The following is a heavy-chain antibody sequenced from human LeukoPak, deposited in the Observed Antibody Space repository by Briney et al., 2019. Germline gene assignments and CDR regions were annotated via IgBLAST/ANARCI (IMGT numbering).Heavy chain of an antibody. Sequence: ASVKVSCKASGYTFTGYYMHWVRQAPGQGLEWMGWINPNSGGTSYAQKFQGRVTMTRDTSISTAYMELSRLRSDDTAVYYCARDIVVVPAAYKTYNWFDPWGQGTLVTVSS. J-gene: IGHJ5*02. CDR3: ARDIVVVPAAYKTYNWFDP. D-gene: IGHD2-2*01. CDR1: GYTFTGYY. V-gene: IGHV1-2*02. CDR2: INPNSGGT.